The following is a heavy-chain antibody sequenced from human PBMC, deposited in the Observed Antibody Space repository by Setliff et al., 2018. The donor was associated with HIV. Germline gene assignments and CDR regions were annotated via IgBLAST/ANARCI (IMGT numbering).Heavy chain of an antibody. D-gene: IGHD3-9*01. V-gene: IGHV3-7*01. J-gene: IGHJ6*02. Sequence: GGSLRLSCAASGFTFSSYWMSWVRQAPGKGLEWVANIKYDGSEKYYVGSVKGRFTISRDNAKNPLYLQMNSLRAEDTAVYYCAREPHELRYFDWLLYPAYYYYGMDVWGQGTTVTVSS. CDR2: IKYDGSEK. CDR1: GFTFSSYW. CDR3: AREPHELRYFDWLLYPAYYYYGMDV.